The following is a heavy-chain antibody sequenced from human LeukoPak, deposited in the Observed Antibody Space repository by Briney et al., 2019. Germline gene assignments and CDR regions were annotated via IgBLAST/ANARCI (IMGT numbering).Heavy chain of an antibody. D-gene: IGHD2-21*01. J-gene: IGHJ4*02. CDR2: ISSGGSTM. Sequence: GGALRLSCAASGFTFSDYEMNGVRQAPGKGLEGVSFISSGGSTMYYADSVKGRFTISRDNAKNSLYLQMNSLRAEYTAVYYCARPIGVGYFDYWGQGTLVTVSS. CDR1: GFTFSDYE. V-gene: IGHV3-48*03. CDR3: ARPIGVGYFDY.